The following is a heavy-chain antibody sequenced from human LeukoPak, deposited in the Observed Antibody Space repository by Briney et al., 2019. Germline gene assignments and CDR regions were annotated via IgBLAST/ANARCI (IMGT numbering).Heavy chain of an antibody. D-gene: IGHD3-10*01. V-gene: IGHV3-48*01. CDR3: ARDRPGSMDV. J-gene: IGHJ6*02. CDR2: ISGSSSTI. Sequence: PGGSLRPSCAASGFTFSSFGMNWVRQAPGKGLEWVSFISGSSSTIHYADSVKGRFTISRDNAKNSLYLQMNSLRAEDTAVYYCARDRPGSMDVWGQGTTVTVSS. CDR1: GFTFSSFG.